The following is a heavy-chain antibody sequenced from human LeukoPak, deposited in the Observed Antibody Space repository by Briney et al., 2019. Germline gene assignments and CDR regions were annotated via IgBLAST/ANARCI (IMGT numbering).Heavy chain of an antibody. J-gene: IGHJ6*03. V-gene: IGHV3-23*01. CDR1: GLTFNNYA. CDR3: AKDHYYGSGSYYYMDV. Sequence: PGGSLRLSCAVSGLTFNNYAMSWVRQAPGKGLEWVSGISGRGASKYYADSVKGRFTISRDNSKNTLYLQMNSLRAEDTAVYYCAKDHYYGSGSYYYMDVWGKGTTVTISS. CDR2: ISGRGASK. D-gene: IGHD3-10*01.